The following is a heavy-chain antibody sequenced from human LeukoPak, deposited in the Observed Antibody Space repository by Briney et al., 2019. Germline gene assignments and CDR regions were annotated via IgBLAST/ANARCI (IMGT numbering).Heavy chain of an antibody. Sequence: GRSLRLSCAASGFTFDDYAMHWVRQAPGKGLDWVSGISWNSGNIGYADSVKGRFTISRDNAKNSLYLQMNSLRAEDTALYYCAKGRGYSYGYLADYWGQGTLVTVSS. J-gene: IGHJ4*02. V-gene: IGHV3-9*01. D-gene: IGHD5-18*01. CDR1: GFTFDDYA. CDR3: AKGRGYSYGYLADY. CDR2: ISWNSGNI.